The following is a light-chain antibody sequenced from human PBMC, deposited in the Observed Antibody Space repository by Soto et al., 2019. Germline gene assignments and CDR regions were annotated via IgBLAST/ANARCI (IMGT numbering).Light chain of an antibody. J-gene: IGKJ5*01. CDR1: QSFNSIY. Sequence: EIVMTQSPATLSVSPGERATLSCRASQSFNSIYLAWYQQKPGQAPRLLIYGASTRATGIPARFSGSGSGTEFTLTISSLQSEDFAVYYCEQYNNWPITFGQGTRLEI. V-gene: IGKV3-15*01. CDR2: GAS. CDR3: EQYNNWPIT.